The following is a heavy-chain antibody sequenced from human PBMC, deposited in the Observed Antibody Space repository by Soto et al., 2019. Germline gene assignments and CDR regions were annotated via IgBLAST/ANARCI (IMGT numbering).Heavy chain of an antibody. J-gene: IGHJ4*02. Sequence: SVKVSCKASGGAFTNDIITWVRQAPGQGLEWMGRIIPLLDITNYAQKFQGRVTITADKSTSTAYMELNSLISEDTAVYYCARDSPIGSTFSGYDAIDYWGQGTLVTVS. D-gene: IGHD5-12*01. CDR2: IIPLLDIT. CDR3: ARDSPIGSTFSGYDAIDY. CDR1: GGAFTNDI. V-gene: IGHV1-69*04.